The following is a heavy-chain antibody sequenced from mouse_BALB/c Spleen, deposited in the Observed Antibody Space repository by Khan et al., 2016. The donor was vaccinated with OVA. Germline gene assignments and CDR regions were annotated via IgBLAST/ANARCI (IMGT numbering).Heavy chain of an antibody. Sequence: EVELVESGGDVVKPGGSLKLSCAASGYTFSTYGMSWVRQTPDKRLEWVATVSTGGHYTYYPDTVKGRFTISRDNAKNSLYLQMSSLKSVDTAMFYCARLAYYGGSGEFALWGQGTLVTVSA. CDR3: ARLAYYGGSGEFAL. J-gene: IGHJ3*01. CDR1: GYTFSTYG. V-gene: IGHV5-6*01. CDR2: VSTGGHYT. D-gene: IGHD1-1*01.